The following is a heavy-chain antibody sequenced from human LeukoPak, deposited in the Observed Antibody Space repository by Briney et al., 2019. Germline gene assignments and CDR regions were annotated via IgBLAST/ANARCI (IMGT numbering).Heavy chain of an antibody. Sequence: PGGSLRLSCAASGFTFSSYEMNWVRQAPGKGLEWVSYISSSGSTIYYADSVKGRFTISRDNAKNSLYLQMNSLRAEDTAVYYCARDLGYSSSWYYYYGMDVWGQGTRSPSP. CDR1: GFTFSSYE. CDR3: ARDLGYSSSWYYYYGMDV. J-gene: IGHJ6*02. V-gene: IGHV3-48*03. D-gene: IGHD6-13*01. CDR2: ISSSGSTI.